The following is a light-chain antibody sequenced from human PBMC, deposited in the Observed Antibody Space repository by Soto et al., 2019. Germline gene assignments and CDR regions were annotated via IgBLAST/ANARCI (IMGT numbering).Light chain of an antibody. V-gene: IGLV4-69*01. CDR2: VTSDGSH. CDR1: SGHSRYA. J-gene: IGLJ2*01. CDR3: QTWGNGLVV. Sequence: QSVLTQLPSASASLGASVKLTCTLSSGHSRYAIAWHQQQPEKGPRYLMKVTSDGSHIKGDGIPDLFSGSSSGAERYLTISSRQSEDEADYYCQTWGNGLVVFGGGTKLTVL.